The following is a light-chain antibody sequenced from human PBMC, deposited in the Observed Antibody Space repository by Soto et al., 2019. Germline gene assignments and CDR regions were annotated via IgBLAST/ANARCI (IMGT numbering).Light chain of an antibody. CDR3: QQYNDFQYT. J-gene: IGKJ2*01. Sequence: DIQMTQSPSTLSASVGDSVTITCRASERISSWLAWYQQKPGKVPKLLIYDASTLESGVPSRFSGSGFGTEFTLTISRLQPDDFATYYCQQYNDFQYTFGQGTKLEI. CDR2: DAS. CDR1: ERISSW. V-gene: IGKV1-5*01.